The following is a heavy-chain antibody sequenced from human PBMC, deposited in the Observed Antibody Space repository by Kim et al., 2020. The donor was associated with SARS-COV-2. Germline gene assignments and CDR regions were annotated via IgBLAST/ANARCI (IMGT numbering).Heavy chain of an antibody. CDR2: INHSGST. CDR1: GGSFSGYY. D-gene: IGHD6-19*01. CDR3: ARGQDVMWLVRYYYYYGMDV. J-gene: IGHJ6*02. V-gene: IGHV4-34*01. Sequence: SETLSLTCAVYGGSFSGYYWSWIRQPPGKGLEWIGEINHSGSTNYNPSLKSRVTISVDTSKNQFSLKLSSVTAADTAVYYCARGQDVMWLVRYYYYYGMDVWGQGTTVTVSS.